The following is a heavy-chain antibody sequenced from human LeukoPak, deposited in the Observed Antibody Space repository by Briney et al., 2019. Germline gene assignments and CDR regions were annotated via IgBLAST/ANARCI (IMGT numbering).Heavy chain of an antibody. V-gene: IGHV3-30*18. J-gene: IGHJ4*02. CDR1: GFTFSSYG. Sequence: GGSLRLSCAASGFTFSSYGIHWVRQAPGKGLEWVAVISHDGSNKYYTDSVKGRFTISRDNSKNTLYLQMSSLRTEDTAVYYCAKDRGYNSGREPIDSWGQGTLVTVSS. D-gene: IGHD6-19*01. CDR3: AKDRGYNSGREPIDS. CDR2: ISHDGSNK.